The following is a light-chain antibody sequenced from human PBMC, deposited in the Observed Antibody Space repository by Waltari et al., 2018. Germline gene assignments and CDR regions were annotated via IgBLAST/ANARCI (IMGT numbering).Light chain of an antibody. CDR3: SSHTSSSTVV. CDR2: DVS. CDR1: SSYLGGSNF. J-gene: IGLJ2*01. V-gene: IGLV2-14*03. Sequence: QSALTQPASVSGSPGQSITISCTGTSSYLGGSNFFSWYQHHPGKAAKLMIYDVSKRPSGVSNRFSGSKSGNTASLTISGLQAEDESDYYCSSHTSSSTVVFGGGTKLTVL.